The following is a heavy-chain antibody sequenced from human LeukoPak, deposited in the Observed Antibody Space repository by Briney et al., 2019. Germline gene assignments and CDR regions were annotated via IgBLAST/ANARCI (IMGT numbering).Heavy chain of an antibody. J-gene: IGHJ3*02. Sequence: GGSLRLSCAASGFTFSSYSMNWVRQAPGKGLEWVSSISSSSSYIYYADSVKGRFTISRDNAKNSLYLQMNSLRAEDTAVYYCARDLGQVDFWSEYDAFDIWGQGTMVTVSS. CDR1: GFTFSSYS. D-gene: IGHD3-3*01. CDR2: ISSSSSYI. V-gene: IGHV3-21*06. CDR3: ARDLGQVDFWSEYDAFDI.